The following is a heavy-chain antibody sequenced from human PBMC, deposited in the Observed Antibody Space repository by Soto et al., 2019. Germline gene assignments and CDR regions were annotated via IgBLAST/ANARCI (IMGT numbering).Heavy chain of an antibody. J-gene: IGHJ4*02. D-gene: IGHD1-26*01. CDR1: GFTVSNNY. Sequence: EVQLVESGGGLVQPGGSLRLSCAASGFTVSNNYMSWVRQAPGKGLEWVSLIYDDGSPFYADSVHGRFTISRDNSKNTLYLQMNSLRAEDTAVYYCTRDTTLMVGATRAYFDYWGQGTLVTVSS. CDR3: TRDTTLMVGATRAYFDY. CDR2: IYDDGSP. V-gene: IGHV3-66*01.